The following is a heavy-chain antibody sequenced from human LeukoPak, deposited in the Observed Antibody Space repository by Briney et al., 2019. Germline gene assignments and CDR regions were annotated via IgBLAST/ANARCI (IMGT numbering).Heavy chain of an antibody. J-gene: IGHJ4*02. D-gene: IGHD1-7*01. CDR3: ARAHNWKYGTFDY. Sequence: GGSLRLSCAASGFTFSSYWMHWVRQAPKKGLVWVSRINSDGSSTSYVDSVKGRFTISRDNAKNTLYLQMNSLRAEDTAVYYCARAHNWKYGTFDYWGQGTLVTVSS. V-gene: IGHV3-74*01. CDR1: GFTFSSYW. CDR2: INSDGSST.